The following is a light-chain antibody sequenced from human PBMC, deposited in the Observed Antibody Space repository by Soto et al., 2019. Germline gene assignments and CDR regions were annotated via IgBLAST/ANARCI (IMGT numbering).Light chain of an antibody. Sequence: QSALTQPASVSGSPGQSITISCTGASSDVGGFDHVSWYQQHPGKVPRLLIYDVSSRPSGVSDRFSGSKSGNTASLTISGLQAEDEAYYYCNSFTTTTTYVFGTGTKLTVL. V-gene: IGLV2-14*03. J-gene: IGLJ1*01. CDR3: NSFTTTTTYV. CDR2: DVS. CDR1: SSDVGGFDH.